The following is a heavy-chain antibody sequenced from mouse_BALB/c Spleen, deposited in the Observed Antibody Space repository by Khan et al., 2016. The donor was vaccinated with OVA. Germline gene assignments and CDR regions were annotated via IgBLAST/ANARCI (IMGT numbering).Heavy chain of an antibody. CDR3: TRSGIGSFAF. D-gene: IGHD2-14*01. V-gene: IGHV1-77*01. Sequence: VQLQQSGAELARPGASVKLSCKASGYTFTDYYINWVKQRTGQGLEWIGDIYPVNGNTYYNENFKGKATLTADKSSSTAFMHLSSLTSEDSAVYFCTRSGIGSFAFWGQGTLVTVSA. J-gene: IGHJ3*01. CDR2: IYPVNGNT. CDR1: GYTFTDYY.